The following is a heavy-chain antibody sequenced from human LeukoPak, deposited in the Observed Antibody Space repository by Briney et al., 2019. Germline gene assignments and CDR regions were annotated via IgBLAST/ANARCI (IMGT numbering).Heavy chain of an antibody. V-gene: IGHV3-21*01. CDR2: ISSSSSYI. J-gene: IGHJ2*01. Sequence: GGSLRLSCAASGFTFSSYSMNWVRQAPGKGLEWVSSISSSSSYIYYADSVKGRFTISGDNAKNSLYLQMNSLRAEDTAVYYCARDLGPYCGGDCYSGGYFDLWGRGTLVTVSS. CDR3: ARDLGPYCGGDCYSGGYFDL. CDR1: GFTFSSYS. D-gene: IGHD2-21*02.